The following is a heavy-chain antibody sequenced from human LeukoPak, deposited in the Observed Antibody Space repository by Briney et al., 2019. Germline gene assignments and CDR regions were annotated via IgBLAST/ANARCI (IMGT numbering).Heavy chain of an antibody. CDR3: ARHRPILADFDY. CDR2: VYTSEYT. CDR1: GVSSYY. V-gene: IGHV4-39*01. J-gene: IGHJ4*02. Sequence: SETLSLTCSVSGVSSYYWGWIRQPPGKGLEWIGSVYTSEYTYYSSALKGRVNISVDTPNKQFSLKLNSVTAADTAVYYCARHRPILADFDYWGQGILVIVSS.